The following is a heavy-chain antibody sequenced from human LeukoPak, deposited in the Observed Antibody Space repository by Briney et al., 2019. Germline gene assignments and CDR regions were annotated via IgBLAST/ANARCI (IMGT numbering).Heavy chain of an antibody. CDR3: ARSPGGFDFWSGYSFDH. J-gene: IGHJ5*02. CDR2: IYHSAST. D-gene: IGHD3-3*01. Sequence: PSETLSLTCAVSGYSISSGYYWGWIRQPPGKGREGIGRIYHSASTYYNPSLKSPVTISVDTSNTQFSLKLSSVTAADTAVYYCARSPGGFDFWSGYSFDHWGQGTLVTVSS. V-gene: IGHV4-38-2*01. CDR1: GYSISSGYY.